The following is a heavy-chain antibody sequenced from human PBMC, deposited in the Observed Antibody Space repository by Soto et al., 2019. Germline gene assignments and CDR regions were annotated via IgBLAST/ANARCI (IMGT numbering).Heavy chain of an antibody. J-gene: IGHJ5*02. CDR2: ISSSSSYI. Sequence: GGSLRLSCAACGFTFGSYSMNWVRQAPGKGLEWVSSISSSSSYIYYADSVKGRFTISRDNAKNSLYLQMNSLRAEDTAVYYCARSGSYSSSWYYLGWFDPWGQGTLVTVSS. CDR3: ARSGSYSSSWYYLGWFDP. CDR1: GFTFGSYS. D-gene: IGHD6-13*01. V-gene: IGHV3-21*01.